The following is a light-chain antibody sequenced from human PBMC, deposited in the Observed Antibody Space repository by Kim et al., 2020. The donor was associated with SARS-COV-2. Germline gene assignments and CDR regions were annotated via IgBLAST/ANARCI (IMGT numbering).Light chain of an antibody. Sequence: SPGERATLSCRASQSVSSNLAWYQQKPGQAPRLLIYGASTRATGIPARFSGSGSGTEFTLTISSLQSEDFAVYYCQQYNYWPPMYTFGQGTKLEI. CDR2: GAS. CDR3: QQYNYWPPMYT. CDR1: QSVSSN. V-gene: IGKV3-15*01. J-gene: IGKJ2*01.